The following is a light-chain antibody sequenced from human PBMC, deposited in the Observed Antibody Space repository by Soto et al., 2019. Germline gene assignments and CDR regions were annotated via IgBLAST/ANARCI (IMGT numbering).Light chain of an antibody. CDR3: QQSFRPLLA. CDR2: SAS. J-gene: IGKJ4*01. CDR1: QTLNNY. V-gene: IGKV1-39*01. Sequence: IHMTQAPSSVCASVAYRFTITCRASQTLNNYLTCFQQKPVIAPKVLIYSASTLQSGVSSRFSGSGSGAEFTLTISSLQPEDFATYYCQQSFRPLLAFGGWTKVDIK.